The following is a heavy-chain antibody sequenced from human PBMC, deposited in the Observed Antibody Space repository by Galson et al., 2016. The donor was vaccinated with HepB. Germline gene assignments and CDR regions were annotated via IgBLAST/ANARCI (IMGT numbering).Heavy chain of an antibody. Sequence: SETLSLTCAVYGGSFSGYYWTWIRQPPGKGLEWIGEVNHSGTINYNPSLKSRATISVDTPKNQFSLKLSSVTAADTAVYYCARDRVKRGYSYGYRDYWGQGTLVTVSA. CDR2: VNHSGTI. CDR1: GGSFSGYY. D-gene: IGHD5-18*01. J-gene: IGHJ4*02. V-gene: IGHV4-34*01. CDR3: ARDRVKRGYSYGYRDY.